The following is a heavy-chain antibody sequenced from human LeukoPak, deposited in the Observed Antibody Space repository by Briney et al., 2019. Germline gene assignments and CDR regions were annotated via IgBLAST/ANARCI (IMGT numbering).Heavy chain of an antibody. Sequence: GGSLRLSCAASGFTFSSYAMSWVRQAPGKGLEWVSAISGSGGSTYYADSVKGRFTISRDNSKNTLYLQMNSLRAEDTAVYYCAKDQDYYDSSGYYYPDYWGQGTLVTVSS. V-gene: IGHV3-23*01. J-gene: IGHJ4*02. CDR3: AKDQDYYDSSGYYYPDY. D-gene: IGHD3-22*01. CDR1: GFTFSSYA. CDR2: ISGSGGST.